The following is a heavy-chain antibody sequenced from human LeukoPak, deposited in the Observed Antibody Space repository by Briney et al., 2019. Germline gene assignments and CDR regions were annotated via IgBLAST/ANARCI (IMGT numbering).Heavy chain of an antibody. CDR1: GGSISSYY. CDR2: IHYSGNT. Sequence: PSETLSLTCSVSGGSISSYYWSWIRQPPGKGLEWIGYIHYSGNTNYNPSLKSRVTISVDTSKNQFSLKLSSVTAADTAVYYCARQGVCSSTSCYRSGVDVWGQGTTVTVSS. CDR3: ARQGVCSSTSCYRSGVDV. J-gene: IGHJ6*02. V-gene: IGHV4-59*01. D-gene: IGHD2-2*01.